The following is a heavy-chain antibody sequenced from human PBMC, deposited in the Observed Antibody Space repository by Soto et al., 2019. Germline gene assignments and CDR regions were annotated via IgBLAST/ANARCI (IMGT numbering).Heavy chain of an antibody. CDR1: GFTFINFA. Sequence: EVQLLESGGGLVQPGGSLRLSCAASGFTFINFAMSWVRQAPGKGLEWVSTIHSGGTYYADSVRGRFSISRDKSKKKLSLQMNSLRAEDTAVYYYAKATHTAEGGYCRSNSCAAEYFQNWGQGTLVSVSS. D-gene: IGHD2-2*01. CDR2: IHSGGT. J-gene: IGHJ1*01. V-gene: IGHV3-23*01. CDR3: AKATHTAEGGYCRSNSCAAEYFQN.